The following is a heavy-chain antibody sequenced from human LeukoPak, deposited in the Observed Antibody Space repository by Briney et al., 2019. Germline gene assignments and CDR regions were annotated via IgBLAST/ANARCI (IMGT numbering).Heavy chain of an antibody. J-gene: IGHJ4*02. CDR2: ITGTGDVT. CDR3: ATDRNNTVVVPAAIQ. V-gene: IGHV3-23*01. Sequence: GGSLRLSCAASGFSFSNYALSWVRQAPGKGLEWVSAITGTGDVTWYPDSVKGRFTISRDRSKNTVYLQMNSLRAEDTAVYYCATDRNNTVVVPAAIQWGQGTLVTVSS. CDR1: GFSFSNYA. D-gene: IGHD2-2*02.